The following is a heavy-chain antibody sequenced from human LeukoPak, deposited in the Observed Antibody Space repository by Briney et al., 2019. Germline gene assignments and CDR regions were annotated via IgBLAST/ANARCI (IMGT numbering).Heavy chain of an antibody. CDR2: VPYSGST. CDR1: GGSISPYY. V-gene: IGHV4-59*01. J-gene: IGHJ6*03. CDR3: ARDVRYSTNYYYMDV. Sequence: PSETLSLTCTVSGGSISPYYLTWMRQPPGKGLEWIGYVPYSGSTNYNPSLKSRLTISLDTSKNHFSLKLSSVTAADTAVYYCARDVRYSTNYYYMDVWAKGITVTVSS. D-gene: IGHD2/OR15-2a*01.